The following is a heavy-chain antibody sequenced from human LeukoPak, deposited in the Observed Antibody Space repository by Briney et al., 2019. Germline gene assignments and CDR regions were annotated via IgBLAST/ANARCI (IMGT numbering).Heavy chain of an antibody. CDR3: ARLKLGAYFDL. Sequence: PSETLSLTCTVSGGSISSYYWSWIRQSPGKGLEWVGYVYNSGDTGKNPSLKSRVTILLDTSKNQCSLKLTSVSAADTAVYYCARLKLGAYFDLWGRGTLVTVSS. CDR1: GGSISSYY. V-gene: IGHV4-59*08. CDR2: VYNSGDT. J-gene: IGHJ2*01. D-gene: IGHD3-16*01.